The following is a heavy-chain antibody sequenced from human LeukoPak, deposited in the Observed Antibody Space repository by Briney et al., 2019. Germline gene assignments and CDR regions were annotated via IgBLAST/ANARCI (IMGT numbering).Heavy chain of an antibody. J-gene: IGHJ5*02. V-gene: IGHV1-69*04. CDR3: ARDLRVVPAEVWFDP. D-gene: IGHD2-2*01. CDR1: GGTFSSYT. Sequence: SVKVSCKASGGTFSSYTISWVRQAPGQGLEWMGRIIPILGIANYAQKFQGRVTITADKSTSTAHMELSSLRSEDTAVYYCARDLRVVPAEVWFDPWGQGTLVTVSS. CDR2: IIPILGIA.